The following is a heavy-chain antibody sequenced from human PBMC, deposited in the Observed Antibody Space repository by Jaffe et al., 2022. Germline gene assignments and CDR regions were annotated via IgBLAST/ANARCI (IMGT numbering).Heavy chain of an antibody. J-gene: IGHJ4*02. Sequence: QVQLQESGPGLVKPSETLSLTCTVSGGSISSYYWSWIRQPPGKGLEWIGYIYYSGSTNYNPSLKSRVTISVDTSKNQFSLKLSSVTAADTAVYYCASEGAVAGTSSDYWGQGTLVTVSS. CDR2: IYYSGST. D-gene: IGHD6-19*01. CDR1: GGSISSYY. CDR3: ASEGAVAGTSSDY. V-gene: IGHV4-59*01.